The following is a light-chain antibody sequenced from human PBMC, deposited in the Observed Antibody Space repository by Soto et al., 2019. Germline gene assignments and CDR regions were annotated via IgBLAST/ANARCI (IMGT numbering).Light chain of an antibody. CDR1: SSDVGAYNY. Sequence: QSALTQPPSASGSVGQSVTISCTGTSSDVGAYNYVSWYQQHPGKAPKLMIYEVSKRPSGVPDRFSGSTSGYTASLTVSGLQAEDEADYYCSSHAGNNNYVFGTGTKVTV. V-gene: IGLV2-8*01. CDR3: SSHAGNNNYV. CDR2: EVS. J-gene: IGLJ1*01.